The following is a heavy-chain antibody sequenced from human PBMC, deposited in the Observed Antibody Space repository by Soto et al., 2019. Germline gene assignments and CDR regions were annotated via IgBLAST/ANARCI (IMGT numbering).Heavy chain of an antibody. CDR2: ISSSSSYI. CDR3: AREDYDFWSGRHYYFDS. D-gene: IGHD3-3*01. V-gene: IGHV3-21*01. J-gene: IGHJ4*02. CDR1: GFTFSSYS. Sequence: EVQLVESGGGLVKPGGSLRLSCAASGFTFSSYSMNWVRQAPGKGLEWVSSISSSSSYIYYADSVKGRFTISRDNAKNSLYLQMNSLRAEDTAVYYCAREDYDFWSGRHYYFDSWGQGTLVTVSS.